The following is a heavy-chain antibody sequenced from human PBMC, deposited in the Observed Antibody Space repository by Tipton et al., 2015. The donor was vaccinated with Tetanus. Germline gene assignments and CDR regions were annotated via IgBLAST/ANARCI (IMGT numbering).Heavy chain of an antibody. V-gene: IGHV3-49*04. J-gene: IGHJ4*02. CDR3: TRASPSGASDLDY. D-gene: IGHD5-12*01. CDR1: GFTFGDYA. Sequence: SLRLSCTASGFTFGDYAMSWVRQAPGKGLEWVGFIRSKAYGGTTEYAESVKGRFTISRNDSKSIAYLQMNSLKTEDTAVYYCTRASPSGASDLDYWGQGTLVTVSS. CDR2: IRSKAYGGTT.